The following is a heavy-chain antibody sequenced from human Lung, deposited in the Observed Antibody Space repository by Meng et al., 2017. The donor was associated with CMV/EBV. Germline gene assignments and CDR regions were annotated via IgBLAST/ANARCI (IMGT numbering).Heavy chain of an antibody. V-gene: IGHV3-53*01. D-gene: IGHD3-9*01. J-gene: IGHJ3*02. CDR2: IYSGGDT. CDR1: GFTVTSNS. Sequence: GEXXTISCAASGFTVTSNSMTWVRQAPGKGLECVSVIYSGGDTKYANSVKGRFTISSDNSKNTLFLQMNYLKPGDTAVYYCARNSLDYDAFDIWCQGTMVTVSS. CDR3: ARNSLDYDAFDI.